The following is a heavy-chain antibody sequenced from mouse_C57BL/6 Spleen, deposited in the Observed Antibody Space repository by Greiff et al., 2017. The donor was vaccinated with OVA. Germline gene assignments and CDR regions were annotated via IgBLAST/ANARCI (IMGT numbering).Heavy chain of an antibody. V-gene: IGHV1-82*01. Sequence: QVQLQQSGPELVKPGASVKISCKASGYAFSSSWMNWVKQRPGKGLEWIGRIYPGDGDTNYNGKFKGKATLTADKSSSTAYMQLSSLTSEDSAVYFCAREGYTTVVAPYFDYWGQGTTLTVSS. CDR2: IYPGDGDT. J-gene: IGHJ2*01. CDR3: AREGYTTVVAPYFDY. CDR1: GYAFSSSW. D-gene: IGHD1-1*01.